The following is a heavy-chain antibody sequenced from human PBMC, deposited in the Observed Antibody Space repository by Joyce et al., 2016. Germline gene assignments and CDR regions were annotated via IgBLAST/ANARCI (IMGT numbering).Heavy chain of an antibody. V-gene: IGHV3-30*18. J-gene: IGHJ4*02. D-gene: IGHD6-25*01. Sequence: QVQLVESGGGVVQPGRSLRLSCAASGLTLSNYGVHWVRQAPGKGLGGVAVISYDGNDKDYADSVKGRFTIARDNSKNTVFLEMNSLRTEDTAVYYCAKILTATYSSGWFLDYWGQGTLVTVSS. CDR1: GLTLSNYG. CDR2: ISYDGNDK. CDR3: AKILTATYSSGWFLDY.